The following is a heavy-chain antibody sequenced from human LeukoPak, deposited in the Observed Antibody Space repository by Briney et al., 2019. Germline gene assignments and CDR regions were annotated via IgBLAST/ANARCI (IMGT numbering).Heavy chain of an antibody. CDR3: ARHPSTVSVFDY. J-gene: IGHJ4*02. CDR1: GGSFSGYY. V-gene: IGHV4-34*01. CDR2: IYYSGST. D-gene: IGHD4-4*01. Sequence: SETLSLTCAVYGGSFSGYYWSWIRQPPGKGLEWIGSIYYSGSTYYNPSLKSRVTISVDTSKNQFSLKLSSVTAADTAVYYCARHPSTVSVFDYWGQGTLVTVSS.